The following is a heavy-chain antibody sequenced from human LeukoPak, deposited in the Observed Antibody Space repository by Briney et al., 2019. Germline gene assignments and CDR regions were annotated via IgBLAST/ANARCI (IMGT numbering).Heavy chain of an antibody. CDR1: GFTISSYA. CDR2: ISGSGGST. CDR3: AKDIIVVPAARAFDAFDI. Sequence: GGSLRLSCAASGFTISSYAMNWVRQAPGKGLEWVSAISGSGGSTYYADSVKGPFTISRDNSKNTLYLQMNSLRAEDTALYYCAKDIIVVPAARAFDAFDIWGQGTTVTVSS. J-gene: IGHJ3*02. V-gene: IGHV3-23*01. D-gene: IGHD2-2*01.